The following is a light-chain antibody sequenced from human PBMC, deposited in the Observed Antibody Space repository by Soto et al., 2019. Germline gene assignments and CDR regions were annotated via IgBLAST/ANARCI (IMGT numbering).Light chain of an antibody. CDR3: QQYYSTPRT. V-gene: IGKV4-1*01. CDR1: QSVLYISNNKNY. J-gene: IGKJ1*01. CDR2: WAS. Sequence: DIVMTQSPDSLAVSLGERATINCKSSQSVLYISNNKNYLAWYQQKPGQPPKLLIYWASTRESGVPDRFSGSGSGTDFTLTISSLQAEDGAVYYCQQYYSTPRTFGQGTKVEIK.